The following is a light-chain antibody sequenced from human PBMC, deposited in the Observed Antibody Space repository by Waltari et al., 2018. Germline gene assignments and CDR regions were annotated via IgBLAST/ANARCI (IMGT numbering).Light chain of an antibody. J-gene: IGKJ1*01. Sequence: EIMLTQSPGTLSLSPGERAILSCRASQSISKSLAWYQQKPGQAPRLLIYDASIRATGIPDRFSGSGYGTDFSLTISRLEPEDYAVYYCQKYGSLPATFGRGTKVEIK. CDR1: QSISKS. CDR2: DAS. CDR3: QKYGSLPAT. V-gene: IGKV3-20*01.